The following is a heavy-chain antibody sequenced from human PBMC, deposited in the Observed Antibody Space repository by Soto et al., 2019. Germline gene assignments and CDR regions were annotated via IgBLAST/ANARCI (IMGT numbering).Heavy chain of an antibody. CDR3: ARDIGSGTLQSGNWFDP. D-gene: IGHD3-10*01. CDR1: GGSISSYY. J-gene: IGHJ5*02. V-gene: IGHV4-59*01. Sequence: PSDTLSLTCTVSGGSISSYYWSWIRQPPGKGLEWIGYIYYSGSTNYNPSPKSRVTISVDTSKNQFSLKLSSVTAADTAVYYCARDIGSGTLQSGNWFDPWGQGTMVTVYS. CDR2: IYYSGST.